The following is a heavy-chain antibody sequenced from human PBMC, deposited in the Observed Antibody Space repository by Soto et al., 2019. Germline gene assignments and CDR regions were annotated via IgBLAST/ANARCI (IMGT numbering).Heavy chain of an antibody. CDR2: IHPSGQPI. V-gene: IGHV3-48*03. CDR3: ARRASR. Sequence: WGSLRLSCAVSGFTFSSSEIYWVRQAPGKGLEWISYIHPSGQPIFYADSVKGRFTISRDNANNSPFLQMNSLRAEDTAVYYCARRASRWGQGTMVTVSS. D-gene: IGHD1-26*01. J-gene: IGHJ3*01. CDR1: GFTFSSSE.